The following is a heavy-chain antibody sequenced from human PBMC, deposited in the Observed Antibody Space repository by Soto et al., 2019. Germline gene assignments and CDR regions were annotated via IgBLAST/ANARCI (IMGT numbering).Heavy chain of an antibody. CDR1: GDTFTDYY. D-gene: IGHD2-21*02. Sequence: QVQLMQSGAEVKKPGASVKVSCKASGDTFTDYYIHWVRQAPGPGLEWMGTVNPSGGHTTYAQHFLGRVTMTRDTSTSTLYMALTSLTSDDTAIYYCARGGHVVVVTAALDYWGQGTLVTVSS. J-gene: IGHJ4*02. CDR2: VNPSGGHT. CDR3: ARGGHVVVVTAALDY. V-gene: IGHV1-46*01.